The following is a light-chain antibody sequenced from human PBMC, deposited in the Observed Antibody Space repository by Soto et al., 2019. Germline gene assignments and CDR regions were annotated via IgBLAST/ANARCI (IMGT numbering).Light chain of an antibody. CDR2: DVN. V-gene: IGLV2-14*03. J-gene: IGLJ2*01. Sequence: QPALTQPASVSGSPGQSITISCTGTSSDIGAYNFVSWYQQHPGKAPKLMLYDVNIRPSGVSSRFSGSKSGNTASLTISGLQAEDEADYYCTSWTTSTTMIFGGGTKVTVL. CDR3: TSWTTSTTMI. CDR1: SSDIGAYNF.